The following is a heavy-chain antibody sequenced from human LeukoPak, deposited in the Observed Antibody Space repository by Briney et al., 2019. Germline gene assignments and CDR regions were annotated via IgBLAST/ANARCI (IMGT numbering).Heavy chain of an antibody. CDR3: ARPRTTRAGLDY. CDR1: GFTVSSNY. J-gene: IGHJ4*02. CDR2: IYSGGSA. D-gene: IGHD6-13*01. V-gene: IGHV3-66*04. Sequence: GGSLRLSCAASGFTVSSNYMSWVRQAPGKGLEWVSVIYSGGSAYYAESVKGRFTISRDNSKNTLYLQMNSLRAEDTAVYYCARPRTTRAGLDYWGQGTLVTVSS.